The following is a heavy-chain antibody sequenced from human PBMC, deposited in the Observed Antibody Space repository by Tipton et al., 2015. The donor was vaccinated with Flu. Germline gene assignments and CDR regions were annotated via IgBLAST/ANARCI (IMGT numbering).Heavy chain of an antibody. CDR2: IFYNGST. J-gene: IGHJ6*02. CDR1: GDSISSDYY. Sequence: TLSLTCTLSGDSISSDYYWSWIRQPPGQGLEWIGYIFYNGSTNYNPSLKSRVTISVDTSKNQFSLKLSSVTAADTAVYFCARTTYDYTNYGTPGAYGMDVWSQGTTVTVSS. D-gene: IGHD4-11*01. V-gene: IGHV4-61*01. CDR3: ARTTYDYTNYGTPGAYGMDV.